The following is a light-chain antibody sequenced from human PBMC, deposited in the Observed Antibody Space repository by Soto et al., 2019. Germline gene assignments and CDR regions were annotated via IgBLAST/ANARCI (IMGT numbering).Light chain of an antibody. Sequence: DIQMTQSPSTLSASVGDRVTLTCRASQSLNSRLAWYQQKPGKAPNLLIYDASSLETGVPSRFRGSGSGTEFTLTISSLQPDDFASYYYQQYNSYPWTFGQGTKVDIK. CDR1: QSLNSR. V-gene: IGKV1-5*01. CDR3: QQYNSYPWT. J-gene: IGKJ1*01. CDR2: DAS.